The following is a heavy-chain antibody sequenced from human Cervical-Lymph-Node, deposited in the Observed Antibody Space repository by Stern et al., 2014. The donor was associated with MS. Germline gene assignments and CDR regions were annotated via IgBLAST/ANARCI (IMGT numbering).Heavy chain of an antibody. V-gene: IGHV3-30*18. Sequence: VQLLESGGGVVQPGRSLRLSCAASRFTFSSYGMHWVRQAPGKGLEWGAVMSYDGNKRYYADSVKGRFTISRDNSKNTVYLQMNSLRPEDTAVYYCANVGDSFELYGMDVWGQGTTVTVSS. J-gene: IGHJ6*02. CDR2: MSYDGNKR. CDR1: RFTFSSYG. CDR3: ANVGDSFELYGMDV. D-gene: IGHD3-10*01.